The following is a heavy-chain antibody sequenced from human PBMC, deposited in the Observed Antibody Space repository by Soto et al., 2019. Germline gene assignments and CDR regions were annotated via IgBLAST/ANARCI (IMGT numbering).Heavy chain of an antibody. CDR1: GFTFSSRA. CDR3: TTETQFDSSGYSLGFDF. V-gene: IGHV3-15*01. Sequence: PGGSLRLSCAASGFTFSSRAMTWVRRTPGKEQEWVGRIKSKADGGTTDYAAPVKGRFTISRDDSKNMLYLQMNSLKTEDTAVYYCTTETQFDSSGYSLGFDFWGQGTLVTVSS. CDR2: IKSKADGGTT. D-gene: IGHD3-22*01. J-gene: IGHJ4*02.